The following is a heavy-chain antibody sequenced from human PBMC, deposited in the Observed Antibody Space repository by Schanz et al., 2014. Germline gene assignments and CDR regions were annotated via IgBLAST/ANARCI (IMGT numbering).Heavy chain of an antibody. CDR3: ARVPEPGWFDP. Sequence: QVRLQESGPGLVRPSETLSLTCTVSGDSITHFYWSWIRQSPGKGLEWIGFIYYRGNTYYNPSLKSRVSISLDPSKTQFFLNLNSLTAADTAVYYCARVPEPGWFDPWGQGTLVTVSS. CDR1: GDSITHFY. V-gene: IGHV4-59*06. CDR2: IYYRGNT. J-gene: IGHJ5*02. D-gene: IGHD1-26*01.